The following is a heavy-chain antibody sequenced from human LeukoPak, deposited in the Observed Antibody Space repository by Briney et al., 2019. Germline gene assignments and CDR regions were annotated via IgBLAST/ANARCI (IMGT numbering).Heavy chain of an antibody. J-gene: IGHJ4*02. CDR1: GFTFSSYA. CDR3: APYGSGFSVDDF. D-gene: IGHD3-10*01. CDR2: INHSGST. Sequence: GSLRLSCAASGFTFSSYAMSWVRQPPGMGLEWIGEINHSGSTNYNPSLKSRVTISVDKSKNQFSLRLSSVTAADTAVYYCAPYGSGFSVDDFWGQGTLVTVSS. V-gene: IGHV4-34*08.